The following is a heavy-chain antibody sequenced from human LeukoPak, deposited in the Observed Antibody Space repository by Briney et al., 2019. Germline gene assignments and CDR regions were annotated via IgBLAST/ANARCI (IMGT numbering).Heavy chain of an antibody. V-gene: IGHV4-59*01. Sequence: SETLSLTCTVSGGSMSSYCWGWIRQPPGKGLEWIGYIYYSGSTNYNPSLKSRVTISVDTSKNLFSLKLSSVTAADTAVYYCARVRQQVVHDAFDIWGQGTMVIVSS. J-gene: IGHJ3*02. CDR3: ARVRQQVVHDAFDI. D-gene: IGHD6-13*01. CDR1: GGSMSSYC. CDR2: IYYSGST.